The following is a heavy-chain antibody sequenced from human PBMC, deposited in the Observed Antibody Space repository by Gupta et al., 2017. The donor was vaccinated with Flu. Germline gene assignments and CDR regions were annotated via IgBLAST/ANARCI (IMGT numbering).Heavy chain of an antibody. CDR2: IYYTGST. CDR1: GSSISSSSY. V-gene: IGHV4-39*01. CDR3: GRHAGDSYITALDS. Sequence: QLQLQESGPGLVKPSETLSLTCTVSGSSISSSSYWGWIRQPPGKGLEWIGSIYYTGSTYYSPSLKSRVTISVDTSKNQFSLRLKYVNAQATAVYYCGRHAGDSYITALDSWGQGALVTVSS. D-gene: IGHD5-18*01. J-gene: IGHJ4*02.